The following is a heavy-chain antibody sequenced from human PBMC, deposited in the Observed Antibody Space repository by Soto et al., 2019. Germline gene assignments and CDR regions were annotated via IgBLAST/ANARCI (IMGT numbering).Heavy chain of an antibody. CDR2: TYYRSKWYN. J-gene: IGHJ6*02. D-gene: IGHD3-10*01. CDR1: GDSVSSNSAA. CDR3: ARRNTYYYGSVSYYNYYGMDV. V-gene: IGHV6-1*01. Sequence: SQTLSLTCAISGDSVSSNSAAWNWIRQSPSRGLEWLGRTYYRSKWYNDYAVSVKSRITINPDTSKNQFSLQLNSVTPEDTAVYYCARRNTYYYGSVSYYNYYGMDVWGQGTTVTVSS.